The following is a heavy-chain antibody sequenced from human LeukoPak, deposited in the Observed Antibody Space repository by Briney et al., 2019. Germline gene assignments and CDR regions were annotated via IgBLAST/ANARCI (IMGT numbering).Heavy chain of an antibody. CDR1: GFTFSSYA. D-gene: IGHD2/OR15-2a*01. J-gene: IGHJ4*02. Sequence: GGSLRLSCAASGFTFSSYAMSWVRQAPGKGLEWVSAISSSGGSTYYADSVKGRFTISRDNSKNTLYLQMNSLRAKDTAVYYCAKDLVILYSDYWGQGTLVTVSS. CDR3: AKDLVILYSDY. CDR2: ISSSGGST. V-gene: IGHV3-23*01.